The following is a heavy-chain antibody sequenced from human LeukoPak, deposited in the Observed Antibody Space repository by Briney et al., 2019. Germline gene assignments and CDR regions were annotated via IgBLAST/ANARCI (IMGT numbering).Heavy chain of an antibody. CDR1: GYLFTAYS. V-gene: IGHV1-2*02. CDR2: INPSTGDT. Sequence: GASVKVSCKASGYLFTAYSVHWVRQAPGQGLEWMGFINPSTGDTLYGQEFHGRVVLTWDSSTTTFNMDLRGLKYDDTAVYYCARDGYFGSTYAFDVWGQGTMVTVSS. D-gene: IGHD3-10*01. CDR3: ARDGYFGSTYAFDV. J-gene: IGHJ3*01.